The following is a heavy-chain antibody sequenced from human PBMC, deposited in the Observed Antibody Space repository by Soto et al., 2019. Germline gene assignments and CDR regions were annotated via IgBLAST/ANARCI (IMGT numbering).Heavy chain of an antibody. V-gene: IGHV1-18*01. CDR2: ISGESGKT. CDR1: GYSFTRYG. J-gene: IGHJ6*02. Sequence: ASVKVSCKASGYSFTRYGISWVRQAPGQGLEWMGWISGESGKTNYAQKLQGRITMTTDTSTSTAYMELRSLRSDDTAVYYCARGRPNVLRFLEWPHMDVWGQGTTVTVSS. D-gene: IGHD3-3*01. CDR3: ARGRPNVLRFLEWPHMDV.